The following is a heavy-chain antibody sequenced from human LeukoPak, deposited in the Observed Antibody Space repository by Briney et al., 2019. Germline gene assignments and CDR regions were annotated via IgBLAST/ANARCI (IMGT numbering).Heavy chain of an antibody. D-gene: IGHD6-13*01. V-gene: IGHV1-8*01. CDR2: MNPNSGNT. CDR3: ARKAAAEDY. J-gene: IGHJ4*02. Sequence: ASVKVSCKASGYTFTSYDINWVRQATGQGLEWMGWMNPNSGNTGYAQKFQGRVTMTRDTSTSTVYMELSSLRSEDTAVYYCARKAAAEDYWGQGTLVTVSS. CDR1: GYTFTSYD.